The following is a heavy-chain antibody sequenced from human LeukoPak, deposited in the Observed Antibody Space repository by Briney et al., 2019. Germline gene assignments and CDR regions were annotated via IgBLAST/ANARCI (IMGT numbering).Heavy chain of an antibody. CDR3: ARASSGWYPHFNY. J-gene: IGHJ4*02. CDR2: IYYSGST. CDR1: GGSVSSGSYY. D-gene: IGHD6-19*01. V-gene: IGHV4-61*01. Sequence: PSETLSLTCTVSGGSVSSGSYYWSWIRQPPGTGLEWIGYIYYSGSTNYNPSLKSRVTISVDTSKNQFSLKLSSVTAADTAVYYCARASSGWYPHFNYWGQGTLVTVSS.